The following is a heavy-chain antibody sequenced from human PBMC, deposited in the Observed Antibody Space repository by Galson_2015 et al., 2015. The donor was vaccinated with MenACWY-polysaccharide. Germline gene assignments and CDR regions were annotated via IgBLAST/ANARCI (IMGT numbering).Heavy chain of an antibody. V-gene: IGHV3-74*01. J-gene: IGHJ4*02. CDR3: ARRTGDAQGYYFDY. D-gene: IGHD7-27*01. CDR1: GFTFTNYW. Sequence: SLRLSCAASGFTFTNYWMHWVRHAPGKGLVWVSRINSDGSSTSYADSVKGRFTISRDSAKNTLFLQMNSLRAEDTAVYYCARRTGDAQGYYFDYWGQGNLVTVSS. CDR2: INSDGSST.